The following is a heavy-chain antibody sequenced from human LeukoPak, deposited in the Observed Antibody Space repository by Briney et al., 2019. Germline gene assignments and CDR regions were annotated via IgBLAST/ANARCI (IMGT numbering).Heavy chain of an antibody. D-gene: IGHD5-24*01. V-gene: IGHV1-69*04. Sequence: GASVKVSCKASGGTFSRYAFSWVRQAPGQGLEWMGRIIPIFGITNYAQKFQGRVTITADKSTGTAYMELSSLRSEDTAVYYRARDLTRDGYNHDIRYGMDVWGQGTTVTVS. CDR3: ARDLTRDGYNHDIRYGMDV. CDR2: IIPIFGIT. CDR1: GGTFSRYA. J-gene: IGHJ6*02.